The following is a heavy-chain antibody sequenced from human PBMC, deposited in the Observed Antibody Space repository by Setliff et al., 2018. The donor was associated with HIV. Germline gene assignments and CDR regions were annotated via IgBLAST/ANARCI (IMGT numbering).Heavy chain of an antibody. CDR2: IYTSGST. CDR3: ARDLWYYYDSSGYLGFDI. V-gene: IGHV4-61*09. D-gene: IGHD3-22*01. J-gene: IGHJ3*02. CDR1: GGSISSGSYY. Sequence: PSETLSLTCVVSGGSISSGSYYWSWIRQPAGKGLEWIGHIYTSGSTNYNPSLKSRVTISVDTSKNQFSLKLSSVTAADTAVYYCARDLWYYYDSSGYLGFDIWGQGTMVTVSS.